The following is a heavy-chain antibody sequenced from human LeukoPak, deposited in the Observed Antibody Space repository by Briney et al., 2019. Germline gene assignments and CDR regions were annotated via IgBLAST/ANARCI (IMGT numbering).Heavy chain of an antibody. CDR1: GFTFSSYG. J-gene: IGHJ6*03. V-gene: IGHV3-30*02. CDR2: IRYDGSNK. CDR3: ARGLGPADYYYYYYMDV. Sequence: PGGSLRLSCAASGFTFSSYGMHWVRQAPGKGLEWVAFIRYDGSNKYYADSVKGRFTISRDNSKNTLYLQMNSLRSEDTAVYYCARGLGPADYYYYYYMDVWGKGTTVTVSS. D-gene: IGHD2-2*01.